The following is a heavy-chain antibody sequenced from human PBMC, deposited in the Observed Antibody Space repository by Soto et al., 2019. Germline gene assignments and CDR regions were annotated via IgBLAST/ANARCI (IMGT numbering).Heavy chain of an antibody. CDR3: ARLGGYYQSLDT. J-gene: IGHJ5*02. Sequence: SETLSLTCTVSGGSISSYYWSWIRQPPGKGLEWIGYIYYSGSTNYNPSLKSRVTISVDTSKNQFSLKLTSVTAADTAVYYCARLGGYYQSLDTWGQGTLVTVSS. CDR2: IYYSGST. CDR1: GGSISSYY. V-gene: IGHV4-59*08. D-gene: IGHD3-3*01.